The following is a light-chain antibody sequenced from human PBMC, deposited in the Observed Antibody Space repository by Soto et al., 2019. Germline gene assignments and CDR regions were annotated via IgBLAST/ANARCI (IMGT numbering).Light chain of an antibody. J-gene: IGLJ2*01. CDR1: SSNIGTNT. CDR3: AAWYVSLVV. Sequence: QSVLTQPPSSSGTPGQRVTIFCSGSSSNIGTNTVIWYQQLPGAAPKLLIYSDNQRPSGVPDRFSGSKSGTSASLAISGLQSEDEADYYGAAWYVSLVVFGGGTKLTVL. CDR2: SDN. V-gene: IGLV1-44*01.